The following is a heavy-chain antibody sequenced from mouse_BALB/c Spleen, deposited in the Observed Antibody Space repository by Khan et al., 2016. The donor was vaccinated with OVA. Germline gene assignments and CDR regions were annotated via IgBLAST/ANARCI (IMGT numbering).Heavy chain of an antibody. CDR3: TRDRIDY. V-gene: IGHV1-7*01. CDR1: VYTFTTYW. Sequence: VQLQESGAELAKPGASVKMSCKASVYTFTTYWMHWVKQRPGQGLEWIGYINPTSGYTDYNEKFKDRAILSADKSSSTAYMQLSSLTSEDSAVYYCTRDRIDYWGQGTTLTVSS. J-gene: IGHJ2*01. CDR2: INPTSGYT.